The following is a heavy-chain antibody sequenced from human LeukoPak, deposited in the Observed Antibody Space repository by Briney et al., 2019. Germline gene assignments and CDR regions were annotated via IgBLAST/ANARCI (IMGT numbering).Heavy chain of an antibody. V-gene: IGHV1-2*02. CDR3: APLVRGSNSYYPS. Sequence: GASVTVSFKASGYPFTDYYMHWIRQARGQGLEWMGWTNLNTGDTNYQQKFQGRATRTTDTSITTAYMDLSRLSSDDTAVYYCAPLVRGSNSYYPSWGQGTLVTVSS. CDR1: GYPFTDYY. CDR2: TNLNTGDT. J-gene: IGHJ5*02. D-gene: IGHD3-10*01.